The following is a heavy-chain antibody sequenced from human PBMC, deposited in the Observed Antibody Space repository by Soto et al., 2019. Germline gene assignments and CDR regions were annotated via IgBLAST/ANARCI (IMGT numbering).Heavy chain of an antibody. Sequence: GGSLRLSCAASGFTFSSYGMHWVRQAPGKGLEWVAFIWHDGGNKFYAESVKGRFTISRDQSRNTVYLQMDSLRADDTAIYYCAKAKNDYNWDNRPPFDYWGQGTLVTVSS. CDR3: AKAKNDYNWDNRPPFDY. CDR1: GFTFSSYG. V-gene: IGHV3-30*02. CDR2: IWHDGGNK. J-gene: IGHJ4*02. D-gene: IGHD1-20*01.